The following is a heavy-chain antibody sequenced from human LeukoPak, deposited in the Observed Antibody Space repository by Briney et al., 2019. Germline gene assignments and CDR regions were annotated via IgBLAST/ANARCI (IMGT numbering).Heavy chain of an antibody. Sequence: SETLSLTCAAYGGSFSGHYWSWIRQPPGKGLEWIGEINHSGSTYYNPSLKSRVTISVDTSKNQFSLKLSSVTAADTAVYYCARGPYGDYVGYWGQGTLVTVSS. J-gene: IGHJ4*02. CDR2: INHSGST. D-gene: IGHD4-17*01. V-gene: IGHV4-34*01. CDR3: ARGPYGDYVGY. CDR1: GGSFSGHY.